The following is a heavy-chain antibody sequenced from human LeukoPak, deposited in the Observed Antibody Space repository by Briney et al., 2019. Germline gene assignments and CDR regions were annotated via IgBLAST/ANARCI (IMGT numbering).Heavy chain of an antibody. CDR3: AEDREWWELLLSLRSGFDY. V-gene: IGHV3-23*01. CDR2: ISGRGGST. Sequence: GGSLSLSCAASGFTFSSYSMSWVRQPPEKGLEWVSAISGRGGSTYYAGFVKGRFTISRDHSTNTPYLQMDSPRAEVPVVNVCAEDREWWELLLSLRSGFDYWGQGTLVTVSS. D-gene: IGHD1-26*01. CDR1: GFTFSSYS. J-gene: IGHJ4*02.